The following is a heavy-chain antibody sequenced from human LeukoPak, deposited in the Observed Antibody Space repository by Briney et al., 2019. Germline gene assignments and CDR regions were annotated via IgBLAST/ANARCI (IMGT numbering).Heavy chain of an antibody. D-gene: IGHD3-10*01. Sequence: KPSETLSLTCAVSGYSISSGYYWGWIRPPPGKGLEWIGSIYHSGSTYYNPSLKSRVTISVDTSKNQFSLKVTSVTAADTAVYYCARRTGSGSYYVDFWGQGTVVTVSS. J-gene: IGHJ4*02. V-gene: IGHV4-38-2*01. CDR3: ARRTGSGSYYVDF. CDR2: IYHSGST. CDR1: GYSISSGYY.